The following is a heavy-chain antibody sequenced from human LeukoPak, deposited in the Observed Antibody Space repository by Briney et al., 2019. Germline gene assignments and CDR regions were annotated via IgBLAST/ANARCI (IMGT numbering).Heavy chain of an antibody. Sequence: PGGSLRLSCAASGFTFSSYWMSWVRQAPGKGLEWVSYISSSGSTIYYADSVKGRFTISRDNAKNSLYLQMNSLRAEDTAVYYCARQSSESSGKRTRPRKNWFDPWGQGTLVTVSS. CDR1: GFTFSSYW. CDR2: ISSSGSTI. CDR3: ARQSSESSGKRTRPRKNWFDP. D-gene: IGHD3-22*01. J-gene: IGHJ5*02. V-gene: IGHV3-48*04.